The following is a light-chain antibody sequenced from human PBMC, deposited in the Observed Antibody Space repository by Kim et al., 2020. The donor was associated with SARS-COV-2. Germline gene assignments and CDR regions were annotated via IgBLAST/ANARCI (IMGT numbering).Light chain of an antibody. CDR3: QRYSTFPLT. CDR1: QAMNNH. J-gene: IGKJ4*01. CDR2: DAS. Sequence: AAVGDRVTYTCRASQAMNNHLAWLQQKSGKAPKCLIYDASTLQSGVPSKFSGSGFGTEFTLTISSLQPEDFATYYCQRYSTFPLTFGGGTKVDIK. V-gene: IGKV1-16*02.